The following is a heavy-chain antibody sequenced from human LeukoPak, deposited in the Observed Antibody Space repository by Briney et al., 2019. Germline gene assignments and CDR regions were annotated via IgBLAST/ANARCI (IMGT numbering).Heavy chain of an antibody. Sequence: WVRQSPGKGLEWIGSIYSSGSTYYNPSLQSRVTITKDTSENQFSLQLNSVTAADMAVYFCARRSIYWYFDFWGRGTLVTVSS. V-gene: IGHV4-39*01. J-gene: IGHJ2*01. CDR3: ARRSIYWYFDF. CDR2: IYSSGST. D-gene: IGHD3-10*01.